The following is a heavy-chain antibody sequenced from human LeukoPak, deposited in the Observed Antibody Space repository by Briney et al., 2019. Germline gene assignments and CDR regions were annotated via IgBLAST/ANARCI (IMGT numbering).Heavy chain of an antibody. V-gene: IGHV1-58*01. CDR3: AAGYDFWSGYYL. D-gene: IGHD3-3*01. CDR2: IVVGSGNT. J-gene: IGHJ5*02. Sequence: SVKVSCKASGFTFSSSAVQWVRQARGQRLEWIGWIVVGSGNTNYAQKFQERVTISRDMSTSIAYMELSSLRSEDTAVYYCAAGYDFWSGYYLWGQGTLVTVSS. CDR1: GFTFSSSA.